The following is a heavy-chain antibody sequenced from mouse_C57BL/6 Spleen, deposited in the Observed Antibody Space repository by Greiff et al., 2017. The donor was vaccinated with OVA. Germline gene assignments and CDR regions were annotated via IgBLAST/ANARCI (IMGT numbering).Heavy chain of an antibody. J-gene: IGHJ1*03. CDR3: ARSGGTDWYFDV. CDR2: IYPRSGNT. CDR1: GYTFTSYG. Sequence: VKLVESGAELARPGASVKLSCKASGYTFTSYGISWVKQRTGQGLEWIGEIYPRSGNTYYNEKFKGKATLTADKSSSTAYMELRSLTSEDSAVYFCARSGGTDWYFDVWGKGTTVTVSS. D-gene: IGHD3-3*01. V-gene: IGHV1-81*01.